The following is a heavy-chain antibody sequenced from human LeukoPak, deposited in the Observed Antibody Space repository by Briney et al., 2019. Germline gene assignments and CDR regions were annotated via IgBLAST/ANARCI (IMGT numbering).Heavy chain of an antibody. Sequence: ASVKVSCKASGGTFSSYAISWVRQAPGQGLEWMGGIIPIFGTANYAQKFQGRVTITADKSTSTAYMELSSLSSEDTAVYYCARRLVGGSYFFDYWGQGTLVTVSS. J-gene: IGHJ4*02. CDR3: ARRLVGGSYFFDY. CDR1: GGTFSSYA. CDR2: IIPIFGTA. V-gene: IGHV1-69*06. D-gene: IGHD1-26*01.